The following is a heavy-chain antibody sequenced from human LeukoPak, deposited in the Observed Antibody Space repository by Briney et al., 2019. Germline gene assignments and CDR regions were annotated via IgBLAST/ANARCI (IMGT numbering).Heavy chain of an antibody. CDR1: GGSFSGYY. CDR2: INHSGST. Sequence: KTSETLSLTCAVYGGSFSGYYWSWIRQPPGKGLEWIGEINHSGSTNYNPSLKSRVTISVDTSKNQFSLKLSSVTAADTAVYYCARGTPLFWYFDCWGQGTLVTVSS. D-gene: IGHD3-9*01. CDR3: ARGTPLFWYFDC. V-gene: IGHV4-34*01. J-gene: IGHJ4*02.